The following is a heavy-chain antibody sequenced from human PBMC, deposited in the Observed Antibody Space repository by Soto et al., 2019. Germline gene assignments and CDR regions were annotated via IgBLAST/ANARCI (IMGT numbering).Heavy chain of an antibody. V-gene: IGHV4-59*11. J-gene: IGHJ4*02. D-gene: IGHD2-2*01. CDR1: GGSMSRHF. Sequence: SETLSLTCTVSGGSMSRHFWSWIRQPPGKRLEWVGFIFHSGSPSYNPSLKSRVTISVDTSKNQFSLRLTSVTAADTAVYYCARYSSDSCHPAYCFDYWGQGALVTVS. CDR3: ARYSSDSCHPAYCFDY. CDR2: IFHSGSP.